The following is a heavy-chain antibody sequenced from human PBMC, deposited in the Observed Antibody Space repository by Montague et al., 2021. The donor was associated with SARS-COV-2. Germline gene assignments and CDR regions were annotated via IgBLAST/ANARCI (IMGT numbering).Heavy chain of an antibody. D-gene: IGHD1-26*01. CDR2: ISNSESAKYSHSYSGNT. CDR3: AGLAVGMGVRMSGWCDL. J-gene: IGHJ5*02. Sequence: SETLSLTCSVSGDSVGDYYWSWIRQPPGMGLEWIGYISNSESAKYSHSYSGNTKYAPSFQSRVTISLDTSKTQVSLQVTFVTASDTATYFCAGLAVGMGVRMSGWCDLWGQGIRVIVSS. CDR1: GDSVGDYY. V-gene: IGHV4-59*02.